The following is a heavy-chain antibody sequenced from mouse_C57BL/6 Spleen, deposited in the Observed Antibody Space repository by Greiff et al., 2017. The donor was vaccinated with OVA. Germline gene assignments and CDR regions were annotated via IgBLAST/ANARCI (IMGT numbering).Heavy chain of an antibody. J-gene: IGHJ4*01. V-gene: IGHV1-54*01. CDR1: GYAFTNYL. Sequence: VQRVESGAELVRPGTSVKVSCKASGYAFTNYLIEWVKQRPGQGLEWIGVINPGSGGTNYNEKFKGKATLTADKSSSTAYMQLSSLTSEDSAVYFCARSGYDYEKAMDYWGQGTSVTVSS. D-gene: IGHD2-4*01. CDR3: ARSGYDYEKAMDY. CDR2: INPGSGGT.